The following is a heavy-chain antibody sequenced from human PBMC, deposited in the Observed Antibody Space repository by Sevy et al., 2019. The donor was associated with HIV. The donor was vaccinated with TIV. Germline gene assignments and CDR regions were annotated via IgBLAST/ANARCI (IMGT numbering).Heavy chain of an antibody. CDR3: ARDKSYYYYGMDV. CDR2: ISSSGSTI. CDR1: GFTFSDYY. V-gene: IGHV3-11*01. Sequence: GGSLRLSCAASGFTFSDYYMSWIRQAPGKGLEWVSYISSSGSTINYADSVKGRFTISRDNAKNSLYLQMNSLRAEDTAVYYCARDKSYYYYGMDVWGQGTTVTVSS. J-gene: IGHJ6*02.